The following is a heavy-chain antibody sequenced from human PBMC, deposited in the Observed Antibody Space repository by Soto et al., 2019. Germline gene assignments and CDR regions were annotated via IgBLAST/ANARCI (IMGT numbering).Heavy chain of an antibody. J-gene: IGHJ6*01. D-gene: IGHD3-10*01. CDR3: ARDRYYGSGTYYNFYYGMDV. CDR2: IFYTGST. Sequence: QVQLRESGPGLVKPSQTLSLTCTLSGGSISSGDYYWSWIRQPPGKGLEWIGNIFYTGSTYYNPSLKSRVTISLDTSKNQFSLRLTSVTAADTAVYYCARDRYYGSGTYYNFYYGMDVW. V-gene: IGHV4-30-4*01. CDR1: GGSISSGDYY.